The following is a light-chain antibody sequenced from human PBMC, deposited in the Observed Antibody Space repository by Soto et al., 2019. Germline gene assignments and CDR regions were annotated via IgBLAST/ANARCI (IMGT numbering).Light chain of an antibody. CDR3: QQYNNWPLT. CDR2: GTS. Sequence: EVGLTQSPATLSLSPGERAALSCRASQSVSSYLAWYEQKPGQAPRLLIYGTSTRATGIPARFSGSGSGTDFTLTISSLQFEDFAVYYCQQYNNWPLTFGQGTKVDI. CDR1: QSVSSY. J-gene: IGKJ1*01. V-gene: IGKV3-15*01.